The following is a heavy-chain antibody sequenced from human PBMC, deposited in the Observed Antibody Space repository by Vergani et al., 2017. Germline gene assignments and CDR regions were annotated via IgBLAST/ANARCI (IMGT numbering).Heavy chain of an antibody. Sequence: QVTLRESGPALVKPTQTLTLTCTFSGFSLSTSGMCVSWIRQPPGKALEWLALIDWDDDKYYSTSLKTRLTISMDTSKNQVVLTMTNMDPVDTATYYCARIRVAYCGGDCYAFDYWGQGTLVTVSS. J-gene: IGHJ4*02. V-gene: IGHV2-70*01. CDR2: IDWDDDK. CDR3: ARIRVAYCGGDCYAFDY. D-gene: IGHD2-21*02. CDR1: GFSLSTSGMC.